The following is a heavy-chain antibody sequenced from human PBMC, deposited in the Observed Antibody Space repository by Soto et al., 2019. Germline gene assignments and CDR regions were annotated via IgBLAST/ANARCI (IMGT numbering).Heavy chain of an antibody. CDR1: GFTFSGSA. V-gene: IGHV3-73*01. CDR2: IRSKANSYAT. J-gene: IGHJ4*02. D-gene: IGHD6-6*01. Sequence: GGSLRLSCAASGFTFSGSAMHWVRQASGKGLEWVGRIRSKANSYATAYAASVKGRFTISRDDSKNTAYLQMNSLKTEDTAVYYCTRRPELTQLAQNDFDYWGQGTLVTVSS. CDR3: TRRPELTQLAQNDFDY.